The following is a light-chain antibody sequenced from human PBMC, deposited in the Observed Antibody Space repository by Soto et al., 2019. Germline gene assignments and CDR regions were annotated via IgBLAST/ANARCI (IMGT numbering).Light chain of an antibody. J-gene: IGLJ1*01. CDR2: GVN. V-gene: IGLV2-14*01. Sequence: QSALTQHASVSGSPGQSITVSCTGTYSYIGTYDSVSWYQHHPGRAPKLLIFGVNRRPSGISYRFSASKSGNTASLTISGLQAEDEADYYCTSYTRDTTYVFGTGTKVTVL. CDR3: TSYTRDTTYV. CDR1: YSYIGTYDS.